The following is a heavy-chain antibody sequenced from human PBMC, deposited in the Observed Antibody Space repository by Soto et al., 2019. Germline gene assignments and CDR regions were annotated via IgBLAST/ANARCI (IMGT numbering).Heavy chain of an antibody. J-gene: IGHJ6*02. CDR1: GGSISSSSYY. D-gene: IGHD2-21*02. CDR2: IYYSGST. Sequence: PSETLSLTCTVSGGSISSSSYYWGWIRQPPGKGLEWIGSIYYSGSTYYNPSLKSRITVSVDTSSNQFSLKLSSVTAADTAVYYCARDLWGYCGTDCYPLDVWGQGTTVTVSS. CDR3: ARDLWGYCGTDCYPLDV. V-gene: IGHV4-39*02.